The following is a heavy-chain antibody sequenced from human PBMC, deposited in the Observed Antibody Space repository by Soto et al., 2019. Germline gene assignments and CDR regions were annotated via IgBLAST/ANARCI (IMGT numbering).Heavy chain of an antibody. CDR1: GGSFSGDY. CDR3: ARGLAAAGSYYFDY. Sequence: QVQLQQWGAGLLKPSETLSLTCAVYGGSFSGDYWSWIRQPPGKGLEWIGEINHTGSTNYNPSLKGRVTISIDTSKIQFSLKLSSVTAADTAVYFCARGLAAAGSYYFDYWGQGTLVTVSS. V-gene: IGHV4-34*01. CDR2: INHTGST. D-gene: IGHD6-13*01. J-gene: IGHJ4*02.